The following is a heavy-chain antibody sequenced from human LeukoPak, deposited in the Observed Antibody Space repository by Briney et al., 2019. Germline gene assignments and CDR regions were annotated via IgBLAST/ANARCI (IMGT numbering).Heavy chain of an antibody. V-gene: IGHV3-74*03. CDR1: GFTFSTFW. D-gene: IGHD1-26*01. CDR2: INNDGSDK. J-gene: IGHJ4*02. CDR3: ARDPLLWELPSDF. Sequence: PGGSLRLSCATSGFTFSTFWVHWVRQAPGTGLMSVSQINNDGSDKKYADSVKGRFTISRDNAKNTVYLQMNSRRAEDTAVYYCARDPLLWELPSDFWGQGTLVTVSS.